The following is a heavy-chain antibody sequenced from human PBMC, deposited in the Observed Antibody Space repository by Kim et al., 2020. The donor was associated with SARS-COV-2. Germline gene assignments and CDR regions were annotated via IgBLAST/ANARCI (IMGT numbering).Heavy chain of an antibody. J-gene: IGHJ4*02. CDR3: AKVRDSSGYPSLFDN. Sequence: DSVKGRFTISRDNSKKTLYLQMNSLRAEDTAVYYCAKVRDSSGYPSLFDNWGQGALVTVS. V-gene: IGHV3-23*03. D-gene: IGHD6-25*01.